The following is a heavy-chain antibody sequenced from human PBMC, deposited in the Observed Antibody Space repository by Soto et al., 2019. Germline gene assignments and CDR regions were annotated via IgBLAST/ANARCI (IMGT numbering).Heavy chain of an antibody. V-gene: IGHV1-24*01. Sequence: XSVKVSCKVSGYTLTELSMHWVRQAPVKGLEWMGGFDPEDGETIYAQKFQGRVTMTEDTSTDTAYMELSSLRSEGTAVYYCATHPIHYYDSSGYPNGALDYWGQGTLVTVSS. CDR2: FDPEDGET. CDR3: ATHPIHYYDSSGYPNGALDY. J-gene: IGHJ4*02. D-gene: IGHD3-22*01. CDR1: GYTLTELS.